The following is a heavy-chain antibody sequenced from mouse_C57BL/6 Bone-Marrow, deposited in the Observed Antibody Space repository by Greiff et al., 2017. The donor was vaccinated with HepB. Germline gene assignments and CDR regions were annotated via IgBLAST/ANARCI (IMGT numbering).Heavy chain of an antibody. CDR3: TGRITTVVATRYFDV. D-gene: IGHD1-1*01. V-gene: IGHV6-3*01. J-gene: IGHJ1*03. Sequence: DVMLVESGGGLVQPGGSMKLSCVASGFTFSNYWMNWVRQSPEKGLEWVAQIRLKSDNYATHYAESVKGRFTISRDDSKSSVYLQMNNLRAEDTGIYYCTGRITTVVATRYFDVWGTGTTVTVSS. CDR1: GFTFSNYW. CDR2: IRLKSDNYAT.